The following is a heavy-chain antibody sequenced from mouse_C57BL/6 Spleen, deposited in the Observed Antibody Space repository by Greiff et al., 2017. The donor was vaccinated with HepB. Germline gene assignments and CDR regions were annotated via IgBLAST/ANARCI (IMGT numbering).Heavy chain of an antibody. CDR3: ARSSLYYDYDHYFDY. J-gene: IGHJ2*01. Sequence: VHVKQSGPELVKPGDSVKISCKASGYSFTGYFMNWVMQSHGKSLEWIGRINPYNGDTFYNQKFKGKATLTVDKSSSTAHMELRSLTSEDSAVYYCARSSLYYDYDHYFDYWGQGTTLTVSS. V-gene: IGHV1-20*01. CDR1: GYSFTGYF. CDR2: INPYNGDT. D-gene: IGHD2-4*01.